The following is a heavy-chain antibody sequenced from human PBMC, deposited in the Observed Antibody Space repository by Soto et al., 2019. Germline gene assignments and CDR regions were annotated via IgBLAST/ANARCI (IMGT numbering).Heavy chain of an antibody. Sequence: PGGSLRLSCAASGFTFSSSEMNWVRQAPGKGLEWISYITSSGSTIYYADSVKGRFTISRDNAKNSLYLQMNSLRAEDMAVYYCASSTVVGNWGQGTLVTVSS. V-gene: IGHV3-48*03. CDR2: ITSSGSTI. J-gene: IGHJ4*02. CDR3: ASSTVVGN. D-gene: IGHD4-4*01. CDR1: GFTFSSSE.